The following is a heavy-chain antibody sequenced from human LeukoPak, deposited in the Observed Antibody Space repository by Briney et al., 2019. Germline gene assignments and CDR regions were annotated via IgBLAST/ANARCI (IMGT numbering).Heavy chain of an antibody. CDR2: IKSKTDGGTT. CDR3: TTDRYSGSYYAGRGDY. J-gene: IGHJ4*02. V-gene: IGHV3-15*01. Sequence: GGFLRLSCAASGFTFSNAWMSWVRQAPGKGLEWVGRIKSKTDGGTTDYAAPVKGRFTISRDDSKNTLYLQMNSLKTEDTAVYYCTTDRYSGSYYAGRGDYWGQGTLVTVSS. D-gene: IGHD1-26*01. CDR1: GFTFSNAW.